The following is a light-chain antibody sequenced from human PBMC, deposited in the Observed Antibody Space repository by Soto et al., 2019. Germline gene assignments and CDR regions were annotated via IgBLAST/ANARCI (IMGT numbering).Light chain of an antibody. CDR1: SSDVGTYNF. J-gene: IGLJ1*01. V-gene: IGLV2-14*01. Sequence: QSALTQPASVSGSPGQSITISCTGTSSDVGTYNFVSWYQQYPGKAPKLMIYDVSNRPSGVSNRFSVSKSGNTASLTISGLQAEDEADYYCSSYTGSSTYVFGTGTKLTVL. CDR3: SSYTGSSTYV. CDR2: DVS.